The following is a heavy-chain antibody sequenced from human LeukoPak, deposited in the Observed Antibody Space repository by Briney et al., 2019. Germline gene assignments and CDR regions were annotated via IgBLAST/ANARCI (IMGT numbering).Heavy chain of an antibody. V-gene: IGHV3-48*04. D-gene: IGHD3-10*01. CDR3: ARDRVSSGH. J-gene: IGHJ4*02. Sequence: GGSLRLSCASSDFTVSSYSMNWVRQAPGKGLEWVSYISSSTSTIYYADSVKGRFTISRDNVKNSLFLQMNSLRAKDTAVYYCARDRVSSGHWGQGTLVTVSS. CDR1: DFTVSSYS. CDR2: ISSSTSTI.